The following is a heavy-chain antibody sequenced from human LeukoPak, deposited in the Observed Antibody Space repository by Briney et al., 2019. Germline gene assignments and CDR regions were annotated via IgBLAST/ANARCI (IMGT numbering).Heavy chain of an antibody. D-gene: IGHD3-10*01. CDR2: IYYSGST. CDR3: ARGGWYGSGSYPNYYYYYMDV. CDR1: GGSISSSSYY. V-gene: IGHV4-39*07. Sequence: SETLSLTCTVSGGSISSSSYYWGWIRQPPVKGLEWIGSIYYSGSTYYNPSLKSRVTISVDTSKNQFSLKLSSVTAADTAVYYCARGGWYGSGSYPNYYYYYMDVWGKGTTVTISS. J-gene: IGHJ6*03.